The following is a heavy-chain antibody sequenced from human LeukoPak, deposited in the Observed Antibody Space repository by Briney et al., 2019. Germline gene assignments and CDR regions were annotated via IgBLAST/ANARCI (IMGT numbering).Heavy chain of an antibody. CDR1: GVTFSGYS. CDR3: ALGDGYINY. D-gene: IGHD3-16*01. CDR2: ITATSLHI. V-gene: IGHV3-21*04. J-gene: IGHJ4*02. Sequence: GGSLRLSCAASGVTFSGYSMNWVRQAPGKGLEWVSAITATSLHIYYADSVKGRFTISRDNSKNTLYLQMNSLRAEDTAVYYCALGDGYINYWGQGTLVTVSS.